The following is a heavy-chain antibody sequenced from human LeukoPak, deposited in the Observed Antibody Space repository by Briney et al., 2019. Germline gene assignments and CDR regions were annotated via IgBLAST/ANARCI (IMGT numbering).Heavy chain of an antibody. D-gene: IGHD5-12*01. Sequence: SETLSLTCTVSGDSNSPYFWSSIRQAPGKRLEWIAYISSSGSTNYNPSLNSRVTISVDTSKNQFSLRVTSVTAADTAIYYCARHSREIGYPLDSWGQGTLVTVSS. V-gene: IGHV4-59*08. CDR1: GDSNSPYF. CDR3: ARHSREIGYPLDS. J-gene: IGHJ4*02. CDR2: ISSSGST.